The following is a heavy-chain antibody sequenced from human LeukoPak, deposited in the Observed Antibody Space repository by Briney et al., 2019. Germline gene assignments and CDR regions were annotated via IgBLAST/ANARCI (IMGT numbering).Heavy chain of an antibody. CDR1: GFSISSKY. V-gene: IGHV3-66*01. D-gene: IGHD3-22*01. J-gene: IGHJ3*02. Sequence: GGSLRLSCAASGFSISSKYMSWVRQAPGKGLEWVSVIYSGGSTYYADSVKGRFTISRGDSKNTLYLQMNSLRAEDTAVYHCARGYYYDSSGYSGAFDIWGQGTMVTVSS. CDR2: IYSGGST. CDR3: ARGYYYDSSGYSGAFDI.